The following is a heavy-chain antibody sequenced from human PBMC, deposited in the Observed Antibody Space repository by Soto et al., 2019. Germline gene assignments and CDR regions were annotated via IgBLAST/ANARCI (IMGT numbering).Heavy chain of an antibody. CDR3: ARVSSSGSYLVPGPFDY. Sequence: ASVKVSCKASGYTFTSYYMHWVRQAPGQGLEWMGIINPSGGSTSYAQKFQGRVTMTRDTSTSTVYMELSSLRSEDTAVYYCARVSSSGSYLVPGPFDYWGQGTLVTVSS. CDR1: GYTFTSYY. D-gene: IGHD1-26*01. CDR2: INPSGGST. J-gene: IGHJ4*02. V-gene: IGHV1-46*01.